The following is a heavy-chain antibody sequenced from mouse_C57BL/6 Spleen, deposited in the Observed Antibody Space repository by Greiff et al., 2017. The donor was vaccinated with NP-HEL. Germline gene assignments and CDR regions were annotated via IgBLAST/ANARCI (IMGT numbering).Heavy chain of an antibody. CDR2: IWSGGST. CDR1: GFSLTSYG. Sequence: QVQLKESGPGLVQPSQSLSITCTVSGFSLTSYGVHWVRQSPGKGLEWLGVIWSGGSTDYNAAFISRLSISKDNSKSQVFLKMNSLQADDTAIYYCSEGGHYYAMDYWGQGTSVTVSS. V-gene: IGHV2-2*01. CDR3: SEGGHYYAMDY. J-gene: IGHJ4*01.